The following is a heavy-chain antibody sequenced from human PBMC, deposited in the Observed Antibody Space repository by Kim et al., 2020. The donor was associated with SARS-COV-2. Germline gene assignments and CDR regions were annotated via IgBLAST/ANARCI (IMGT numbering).Heavy chain of an antibody. CDR3: AKDTGAVAAKVLDY. Sequence: GGSLRLSCAASGFSFDDYAMHWVRQAPGKGLEWVSGISWNSGSIGYADSVKGRFTISRDNAKNSLYLQMNSLRAEDTALYYCAKDTGAVAAKVLDYWGQGTLVTVSS. J-gene: IGHJ4*02. CDR1: GFSFDDYA. CDR2: ISWNSGSI. D-gene: IGHD6-19*01. V-gene: IGHV3-9*01.